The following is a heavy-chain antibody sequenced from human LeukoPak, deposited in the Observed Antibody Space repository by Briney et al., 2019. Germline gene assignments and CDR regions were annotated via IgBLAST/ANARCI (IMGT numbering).Heavy chain of an antibody. CDR2: IYYSGST. D-gene: IGHD2-15*01. Sequence: KPSETLSLTCTVSGGSISSYYWSWIRQPPGKGLEWIGYIYYSGSTNYNPSLKSRVTISVDTSKNQFSLKLSSVTAADTVVYYCARGGVVDAFDIWGQGIMVTVSS. CDR3: ARGGVVDAFDI. CDR1: GGSISSYY. J-gene: IGHJ3*02. V-gene: IGHV4-59*01.